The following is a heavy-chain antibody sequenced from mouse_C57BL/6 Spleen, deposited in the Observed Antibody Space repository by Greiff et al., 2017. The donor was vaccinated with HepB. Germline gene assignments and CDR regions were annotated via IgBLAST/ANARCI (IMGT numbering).Heavy chain of an antibody. CDR1: GYAFSSSW. CDR3: ARSGGYYYGGHFDY. CDR2: IYPGDGDT. V-gene: IGHV1-82*01. Sequence: VQLQQSGPELVKPGASVKISCKASGYAFSSSWMNWVKQRPGKGLEWIGRIYPGDGDTNYNGKFKGKATLTADKSSSTAYMQLSSLTSEDSAVYFCARSGGYYYGGHFDYWGQGTTLTVAA. J-gene: IGHJ2*01. D-gene: IGHD1-1*01.